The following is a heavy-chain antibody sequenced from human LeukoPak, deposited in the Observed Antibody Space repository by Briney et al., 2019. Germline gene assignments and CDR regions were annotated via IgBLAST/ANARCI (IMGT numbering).Heavy chain of an antibody. CDR1: GGSISNDGYY. CDR2: IYYSGIT. J-gene: IGHJ4*02. CDR3: ARYSGTKRDFDY. Sequence: SETLSLTCTVSGGSISNDGYYWSWIRQHPGKGLEWIGYIYYSGITYYNPSLKSRVTISLDTSKNQFSLKLSSVTAADTALYYCARYSGTKRDFDYWGQGTLVTVSS. D-gene: IGHD5-12*01. V-gene: IGHV4-31*03.